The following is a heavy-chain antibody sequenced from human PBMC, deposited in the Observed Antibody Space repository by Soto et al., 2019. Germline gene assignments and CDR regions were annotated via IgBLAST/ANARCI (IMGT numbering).Heavy chain of an antibody. Sequence: EVQLVESGGGLVQPGGSLRLSCAASGFTFSSYSMNWVRQAPGKGLEWVSYISSSSTIYYADSVKGRFTISRDNAKNSLYLQMNSLRDEDTAVYYCARVLIVGAPGFDYWGQGTLVTVSS. J-gene: IGHJ4*02. CDR2: ISSSSTI. CDR3: ARVLIVGAPGFDY. D-gene: IGHD1-26*01. V-gene: IGHV3-48*02. CDR1: GFTFSSYS.